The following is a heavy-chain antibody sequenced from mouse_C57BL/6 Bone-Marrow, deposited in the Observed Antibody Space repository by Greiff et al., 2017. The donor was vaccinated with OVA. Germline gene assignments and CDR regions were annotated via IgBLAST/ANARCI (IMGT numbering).Heavy chain of an antibody. CDR3: ARWDYGSSDAMDY. D-gene: IGHD1-1*01. V-gene: IGHV1-81*01. J-gene: IGHJ4*01. CDR2: IYPRSGNT. Sequence: VKLMESGAELARPGASVKLSCKASGYTFTSYGISWVKQRTGQGLEWIGEIYPRSGNTYYNEKFKGKATLTADKSSSTAYMELRSLTSEDSAVYFCARWDYGSSDAMDYWGQGTSVTVSS. CDR1: GYTFTSYG.